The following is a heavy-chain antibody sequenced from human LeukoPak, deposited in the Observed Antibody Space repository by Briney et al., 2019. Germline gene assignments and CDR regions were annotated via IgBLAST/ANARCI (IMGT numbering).Heavy chain of an antibody. Sequence: GGSLRLSCAAPGFTFSSYAMSWVRQAPGKGLEWVANIKEDGTEKNLVDSVKGRFTISRDNTKNLLFLEMNNLRGDDTAIYYCVRESRPGGAMGLYHNLDYWGQGTLVAVSS. D-gene: IGHD1-1*01. CDR3: VRESRPGGAMGLYHNLDY. CDR1: GFTFSSYA. J-gene: IGHJ4*02. CDR2: IKEDGTEK. V-gene: IGHV3-7*01.